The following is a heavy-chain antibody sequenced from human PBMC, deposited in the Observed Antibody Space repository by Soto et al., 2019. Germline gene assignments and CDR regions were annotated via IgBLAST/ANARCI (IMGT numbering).Heavy chain of an antibody. D-gene: IGHD3-10*01. CDR2: IIPMLGMS. CDR3: ATSYGSGSAHFDS. V-gene: IGHV1-69*02. Sequence: QVQLVQSGAEVTKPGSSVTVSCMACGDTFGRFILSWVRQAPGQGLEWMGRIIPMLGMSNSALKFQGRVTITADKSTNKVYMHLNSLRSDDTAVYYCATSYGSGSAHFDSWGQGTLVTVSS. CDR1: GDTFGRFI. J-gene: IGHJ4*02.